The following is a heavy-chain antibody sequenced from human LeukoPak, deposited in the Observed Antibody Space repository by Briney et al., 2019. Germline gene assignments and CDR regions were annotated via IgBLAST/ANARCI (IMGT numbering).Heavy chain of an antibody. CDR1: GYTFTSYD. Sequence: SVKVSCKASGYTFTSYDINWVRQAPGQGLEWMGRIIPILGIANYAQKFQGRVTITADKSTSTAYMELSSLRSEDTAVYYCARGGYSSSSYWFDPWGQGTLVTVSS. CDR3: ARGGYSSSSYWFDP. J-gene: IGHJ5*02. CDR2: IIPILGIA. V-gene: IGHV1-69*04. D-gene: IGHD6-6*01.